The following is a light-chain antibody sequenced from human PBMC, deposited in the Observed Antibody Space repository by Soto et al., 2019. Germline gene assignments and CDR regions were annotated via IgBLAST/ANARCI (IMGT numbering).Light chain of an antibody. Sequence: DIQMTQSPSTLSASVGDRVTFTCRASQSISNFLAWYQQKPGKAPNLLIFRASDLETGVPSRFSGSGYGTDFSLTIASLQPDDFATYYCQQYKSYPYTFGQGTKLEIK. CDR1: QSISNF. CDR3: QQYKSYPYT. V-gene: IGKV1-5*03. CDR2: RAS. J-gene: IGKJ2*01.